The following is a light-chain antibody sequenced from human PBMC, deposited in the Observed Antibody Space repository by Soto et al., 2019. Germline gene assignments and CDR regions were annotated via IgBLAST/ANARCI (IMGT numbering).Light chain of an antibody. CDR1: QDVSSW. J-gene: IGKJ1*01. V-gene: IGKV1-12*01. CDR3: QQANSFPWT. Sequence: DIQMTQSPSSVSASVGDRVTITCRASQDVSSWLAWYQQKPGKAPKILIYGASTLESGVPSRFSGSGSGTDFTLTISSLQPEDFAIYFCQQANSFPWTFGQGTKVEI. CDR2: GAS.